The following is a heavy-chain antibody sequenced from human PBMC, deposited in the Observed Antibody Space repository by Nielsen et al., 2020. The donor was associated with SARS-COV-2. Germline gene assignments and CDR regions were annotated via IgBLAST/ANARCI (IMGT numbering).Heavy chain of an antibody. D-gene: IGHD5-18*01. CDR1: GFTFSSYA. CDR2: ISYDGSNK. Sequence: GESLKISCAASGFTFSSYAMHWVRQAPGKGLEWVAVISYDGSNKYYADSVKGRFTISRDNSKNTLYLQMNSLRAEDTAVYYCARERRGYSYEYGMDVWGQGTTVTVSS. J-gene: IGHJ6*02. V-gene: IGHV3-30*14. CDR3: ARERRGYSYEYGMDV.